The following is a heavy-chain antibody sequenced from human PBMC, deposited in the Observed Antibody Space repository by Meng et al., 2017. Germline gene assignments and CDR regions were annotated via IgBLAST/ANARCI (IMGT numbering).Heavy chain of an antibody. V-gene: IGHV3-48*04. Sequence: GESLKISCAASGFTFSSYWMNWVRQAPGKGLEWVSYISSSGSTIYYADSVKGRFTISRDNAKNSLYLQMNSLRAEDTAVYYCARGPYYYGSGSYRVVGFDYWGQGTLVTVSS. J-gene: IGHJ4*02. CDR2: ISSSGSTI. CDR3: ARGPYYYGSGSYRVVGFDY. CDR1: GFTFSSYW. D-gene: IGHD3-10*01.